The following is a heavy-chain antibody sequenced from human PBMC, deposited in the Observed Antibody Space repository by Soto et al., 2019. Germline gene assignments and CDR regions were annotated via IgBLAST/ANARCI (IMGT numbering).Heavy chain of an antibody. CDR2: SYHSGSS. V-gene: IGHV4-30-2*06. D-gene: IGHD3-10*01. J-gene: IGHJ4*02. CDR3: ARARYYHRCFDL. CDR1: GGSINSACDS. Sequence: PSLPCTVSGGSINSACDSWGWVRQSPGKGLEWLGYSYHSGSSYYNPSLQSRVTISVDRSKAQFYLTLTSVTAADTAVYFCARARYYHRCFDLWGRGHPVTVSS.